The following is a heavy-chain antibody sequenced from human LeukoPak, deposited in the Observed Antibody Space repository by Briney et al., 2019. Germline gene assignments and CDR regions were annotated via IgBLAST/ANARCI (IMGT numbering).Heavy chain of an antibody. Sequence: GGSLRLSCAASGFTFSSYAMTWVGQAAGKGVDGVSVITGSAGSTHYADSVKGRFTISRDNSKNTLYLEMNSLRAEDTAIYYCAKDGGYCSGGTCSSRPYFYYYYMDVWGKGTTVTVSS. CDR1: GFTFSSYA. CDR3: AKDGGYCSGGTCSSRPYFYYYYMDV. J-gene: IGHJ6*03. V-gene: IGHV3-23*01. D-gene: IGHD2-15*01. CDR2: ITGSAGST.